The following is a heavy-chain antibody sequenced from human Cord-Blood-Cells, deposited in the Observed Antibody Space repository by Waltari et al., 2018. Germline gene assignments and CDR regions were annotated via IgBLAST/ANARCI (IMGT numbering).Heavy chain of an antibody. J-gene: IGHJ3*02. CDR1: GFTFSSSA. V-gene: IGHV3-30-3*01. CDR3: ARDRDSSSWYAFDI. Sequence: QVQLVESGGGVVQPGRSLRLSCAASGFTFSSSAMHWVRQAPGKGLEWVAVISYDGSNKYYADSVKGRFTISRDNSKNTLYLQMNSLRAEDTAVYYCARDRDSSSWYAFDIWGQGTMVTVSS. CDR2: ISYDGSNK. D-gene: IGHD6-13*01.